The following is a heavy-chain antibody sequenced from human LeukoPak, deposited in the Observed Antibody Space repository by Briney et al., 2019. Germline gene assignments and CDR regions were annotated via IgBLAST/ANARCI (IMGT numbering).Heavy chain of an antibody. J-gene: IGHJ6*02. CDR2: ISAYNGNT. CDR1: GYTFTSYG. V-gene: IGHV1-18*01. Sequence: GASVKVSCKASGYTFTSYGISWVRQAPGQGLEWMGWISAYNGNTNYAQKLQGRVTMTTDTSTSTAYMELRSLRSDDTAVYYCAKETPWAAAGTGYYYGMDVWGQGTTVTVSS. CDR3: AKETPWAAAGTGYYYGMDV. D-gene: IGHD6-13*01.